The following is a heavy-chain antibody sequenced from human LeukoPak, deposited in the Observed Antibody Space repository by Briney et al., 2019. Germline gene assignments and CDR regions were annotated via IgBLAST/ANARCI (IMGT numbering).Heavy chain of an antibody. CDR1: GLTFSDYY. CDR2: ISSSSSYT. CDR3: ASVRGYSSSRFDY. J-gene: IGHJ4*02. V-gene: IGHV3-11*06. D-gene: IGHD6-13*01. Sequence: PGGSLRLSCAASGLTFSDYYMSWIRQAPGKGLEWVSYISSSSSYTNYADSVKGRFTISRDNAKNSLYLQMNSLRAEDTAVYYCASVRGYSSSRFDYWGQGTLVTVSS.